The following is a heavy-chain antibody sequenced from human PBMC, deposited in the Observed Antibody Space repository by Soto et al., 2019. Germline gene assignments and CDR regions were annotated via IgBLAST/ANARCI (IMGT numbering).Heavy chain of an antibody. D-gene: IGHD5-18*01. CDR1: GFTFSSYA. CDR2: ISGSGGST. V-gene: IGHV3-23*01. CDR3: AKDLDTAMVTKDYYYGMDV. J-gene: IGHJ6*02. Sequence: EVQLLESGGGLVQPGGSLRLSCVASGFTFSSYAMSWVRQAPGKGLEWVSAISGSGGSTYYADSVKGRFTISRDNSKNTLYLQMNSLRAEDTAVYYCAKDLDTAMVTKDYYYGMDVWGQGTTVTVSS.